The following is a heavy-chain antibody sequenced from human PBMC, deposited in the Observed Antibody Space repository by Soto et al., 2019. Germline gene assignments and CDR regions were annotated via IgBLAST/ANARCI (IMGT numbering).Heavy chain of an antibody. CDR1: GFSFSNAW. D-gene: IGHD4-17*01. CDR2: IKRNTDGETT. CDR3: CAFSYGG. J-gene: IGHJ4*02. Sequence: EVQLVESGGGLVKPGGSLRLSCAASGFSFSNAWMSWVRQAPGKGLEWVGRIKRNTDGETTDYAAPVKGRFTISRDDSKNTLYLQMNSLKTEDTAVYYCCAFSYGGGGQGSLVTVSS. V-gene: IGHV3-15*01.